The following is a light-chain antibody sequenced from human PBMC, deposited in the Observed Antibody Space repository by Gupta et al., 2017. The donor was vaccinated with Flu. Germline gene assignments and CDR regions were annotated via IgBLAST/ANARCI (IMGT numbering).Light chain of an antibody. Sequence: DIQMTHSPSTLSASVGDRVTITCRASQTISNWLAWYQQKPGKAPKLLIYKPSSLQTGVPSRFSGSGAGTEFTLTISSLQPDDSATYYCQQFSAYSYTFGQGTKLEIK. V-gene: IGKV1-5*03. CDR1: QTISNW. J-gene: IGKJ2*01. CDR3: QQFSAYSYT. CDR2: KPS.